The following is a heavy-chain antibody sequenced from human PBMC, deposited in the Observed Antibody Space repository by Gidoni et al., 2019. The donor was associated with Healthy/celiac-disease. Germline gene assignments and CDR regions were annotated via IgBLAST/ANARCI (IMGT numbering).Heavy chain of an antibody. J-gene: IGHJ6*03. CDR1: GFTFSSYA. V-gene: IGHV3-64*01. Sequence: EVQLVESGGGLVQPGGSLRLSCAASGFTFSSYAMHWVRQAPGKGLEYVSAISSNGGSTYYANSVKGRFTISRDNSKNTLYLQMGSLRAEDMAVYYCARGSGGSYYYYYMDVWGKGTTVTVSS. CDR2: ISSNGGST. CDR3: ARGSGGSYYYYYMDV. D-gene: IGHD3-10*01.